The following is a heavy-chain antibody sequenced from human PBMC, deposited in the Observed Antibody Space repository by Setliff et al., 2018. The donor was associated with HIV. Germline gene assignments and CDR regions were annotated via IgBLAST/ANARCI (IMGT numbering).Heavy chain of an antibody. CDR3: TRQIGVAAADY. CDR1: GFTFSGSA. J-gene: IGHJ4*02. Sequence: GGSLRLSCAASGFTFSGSAMHWVRQASGKGLEWVGRIRTKANNYATAYAASVKGRFTISRDDSKNTAYLQMNSLKTEDTAVYYCTRQIGVAAADYWGQGTLVTVSS. CDR2: IRTKANNYAT. D-gene: IGHD6-19*01. V-gene: IGHV3-73*01.